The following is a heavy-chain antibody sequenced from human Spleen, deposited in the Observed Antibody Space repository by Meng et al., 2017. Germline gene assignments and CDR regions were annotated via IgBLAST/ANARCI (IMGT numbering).Heavy chain of an antibody. J-gene: IGHJ4*02. V-gene: IGHV1-69*05. Sequence: SVKVSCKASGGTFSNYDINWVRQAPGQGLEWMGGIIPIFGTANYAQKFQGRVTITTDESTSTAYMELSSLRSEDTAVYYCARRIAVAGTGYYFDYWGQGTLVTVSS. CDR1: GGTFSNYD. CDR3: ARRIAVAGTGYYFDY. CDR2: IIPIFGTA. D-gene: IGHD6-19*01.